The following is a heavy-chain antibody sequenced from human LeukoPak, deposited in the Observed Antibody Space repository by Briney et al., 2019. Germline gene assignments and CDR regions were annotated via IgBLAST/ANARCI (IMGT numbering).Heavy chain of an antibody. J-gene: IGHJ4*02. V-gene: IGHV3-48*04. CDR3: ARVLDGYNYFIGFDY. CDR2: ISSSGSTI. Sequence: PGGSLRLSCAASGFTFSSYGMHWVRQAPGKGLEWVSYISSSGSTIYYADSVKGRFTISRDNAKNSLYLQMNSLRAEDTAVYYCARVLDGYNYFIGFDYWGQGTLVTVSS. D-gene: IGHD5-24*01. CDR1: GFTFSSYG.